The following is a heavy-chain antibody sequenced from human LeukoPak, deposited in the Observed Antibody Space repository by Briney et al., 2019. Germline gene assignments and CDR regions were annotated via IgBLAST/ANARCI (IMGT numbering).Heavy chain of an antibody. J-gene: IGHJ3*02. CDR3: ARDWQWPVDDDAFDI. CDR1: GFTFSSYW. CDR2: IKQDGSEK. Sequence: GGSLRLSCAASGFTFSSYWMSWVRQAPGKGLEWVANIKQDGSEKYYVDSVKGRFTISRDNAKNSLYLQMNSLRAEDTAVYYCARDWQWPVDDDAFDIWGQGTMVTVSS. V-gene: IGHV3-7*01. D-gene: IGHD6-19*01.